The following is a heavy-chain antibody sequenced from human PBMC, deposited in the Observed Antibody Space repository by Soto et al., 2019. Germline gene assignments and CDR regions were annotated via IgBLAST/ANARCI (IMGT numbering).Heavy chain of an antibody. Sequence: ASVKVSCKTSGYTFTTYGVSWVRQAPGQGLEWMGWISPYNGNTNYAQRLQGRVTLTTDTSPNTAYMELRSLRSYDTALYYCAREDGYCSGGSCHSGGWLEPWGQGTLVTVSS. D-gene: IGHD2-15*01. J-gene: IGHJ5*02. CDR1: GYTFTTYG. CDR3: AREDGYCSGGSCHSGGWLEP. CDR2: ISPYNGNT. V-gene: IGHV1-18*01.